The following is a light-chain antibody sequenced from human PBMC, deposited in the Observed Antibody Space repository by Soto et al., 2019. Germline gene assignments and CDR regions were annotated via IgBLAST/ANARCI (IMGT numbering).Light chain of an antibody. CDR3: CSFGV. Sequence: QSALTQPASVSGSPGQSITISCTGTSSDVGSYNLVSWYQQHPGKAPKLMIYEVSKRPSGVSNRFSGSKSGNTASLTISGLQAEDEADYYCCSFGVSGTGTKVTVL. V-gene: IGLV2-23*02. J-gene: IGLJ1*01. CDR2: EVS. CDR1: SSDVGSYNL.